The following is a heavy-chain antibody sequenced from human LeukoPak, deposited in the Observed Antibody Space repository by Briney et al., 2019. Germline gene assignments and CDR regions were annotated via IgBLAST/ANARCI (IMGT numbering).Heavy chain of an antibody. D-gene: IGHD3-10*01. J-gene: IGHJ4*02. V-gene: IGHV3-66*01. CDR1: GFTFSTNS. CDR3: ARENYYGSGSYLYYFDY. CDR2: IYSDNT. Sequence: GGSLRLSCTVSGFTFSTNSMSWVRQAPGKGLEWVSFIYSDNTHYSDSVKGRFTISRDNAKNSLYLQMNSLRAEDTAVYYCARENYYGSGSYLYYFDYWGQGTLVTVSS.